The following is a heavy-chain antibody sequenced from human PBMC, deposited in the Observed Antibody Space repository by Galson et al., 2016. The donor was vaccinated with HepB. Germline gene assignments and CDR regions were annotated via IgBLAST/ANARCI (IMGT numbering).Heavy chain of an antibody. D-gene: IGHD1-20*01. J-gene: IGHJ4*02. CDR1: GFSFNSFT. CDR3: VKDIGLTGTNDY. CDR2: IDNSGDYI. Sequence: SLRLSCAASGFSFNSFTMNWVRQPPGKGLEWLSSIDNSGDYIYYADSVSGRFTISRDNAKKSLYLQMSSLRIEDTAKYFCVKDIGLTGTNDYWGQGTLVTVSS. V-gene: IGHV3-21*01.